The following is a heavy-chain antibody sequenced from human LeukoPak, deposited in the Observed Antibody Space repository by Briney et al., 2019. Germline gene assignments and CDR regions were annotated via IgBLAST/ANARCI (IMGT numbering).Heavy chain of an antibody. V-gene: IGHV4-4*07. Sequence: SETLSLTCTVSGGSISSYYWSWIRQPAGKGLEWIGRIYTSGSTNYNPSLKSRVTMSVDTSKNQFSLKLSSVTAADTAVYYCARDGESSGWSHYYYYMDVWGKRTTVTVSS. J-gene: IGHJ6*03. CDR2: IYTSGST. CDR1: GGSISSYY. CDR3: ARDGESSGWSHYYYYMDV. D-gene: IGHD6-19*01.